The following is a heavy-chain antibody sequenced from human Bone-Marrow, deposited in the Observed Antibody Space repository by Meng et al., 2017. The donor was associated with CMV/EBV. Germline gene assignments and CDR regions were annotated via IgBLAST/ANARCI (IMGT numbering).Heavy chain of an antibody. CDR3: AREVVTPGGSFYFDY. J-gene: IGHJ4*02. CDR2: INHSGST. D-gene: IGHD4-23*01. CDR1: GGSFSGYY. V-gene: IGHV4-34*01. Sequence: SETLSLTCAVYGGSFSGYYWGWIRQPPGKGLEWIGEINHSGSTNYNPSLKSRVTISVDTSKNQFSLKLSSVTAADTAVYYCAREVVTPGGSFYFDYWGQGTLVTVSS.